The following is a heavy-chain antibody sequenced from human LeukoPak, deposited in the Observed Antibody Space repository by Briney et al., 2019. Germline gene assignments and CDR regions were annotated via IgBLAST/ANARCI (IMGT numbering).Heavy chain of an antibody. CDR1: GFTFSNYA. V-gene: IGHV3-23*01. D-gene: IGHD3-9*01. CDR3: AKWGDYDVLTGYYVSDY. CDR2: ITGSGGNT. Sequence: GGSLRLSCAASGFTFSNYAMSWVRQAPGKGLEWVSAITGSGGNTYYADSVKGRFTIFRDNSKNTVFLQMNSLRAEDTAVYYCAKWGDYDVLTGYYVSDYWGQGTLVTVSS. J-gene: IGHJ4*02.